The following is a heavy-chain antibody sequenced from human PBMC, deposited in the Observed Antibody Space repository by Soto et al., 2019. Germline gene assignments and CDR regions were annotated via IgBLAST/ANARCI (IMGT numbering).Heavy chain of an antibody. Sequence: ASVKVSCKASGYTFTSYGISWVRQAPGQGLEWMGWISAYNGNTNYAQKLQGRVTMTTDTSTSTAYMELRSLRSNDTAVYYCARVPNPYYGSGSFPFDYWGQGTLVTVSS. V-gene: IGHV1-18*01. CDR3: ARVPNPYYGSGSFPFDY. J-gene: IGHJ4*02. CDR2: ISAYNGNT. D-gene: IGHD3-10*01. CDR1: GYTFTSYG.